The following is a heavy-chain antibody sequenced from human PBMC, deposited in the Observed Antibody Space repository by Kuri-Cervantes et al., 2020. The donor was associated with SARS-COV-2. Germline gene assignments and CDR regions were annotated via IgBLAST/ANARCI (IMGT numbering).Heavy chain of an antibody. V-gene: IGHV3-11*04. Sequence: GGSLRLSCAASGFTFSDYYMSWIRQAPGKGLEWVSYISSSGSTIYYADSVKGRFTISRDNSKNTLYLQMNSLRAEDTAVYYCARDLSIAPVLDYWGQGTLVTVSS. D-gene: IGHD6-6*01. CDR3: ARDLSIAPVLDY. J-gene: IGHJ4*02. CDR1: GFTFSDYY. CDR2: ISSSGSTI.